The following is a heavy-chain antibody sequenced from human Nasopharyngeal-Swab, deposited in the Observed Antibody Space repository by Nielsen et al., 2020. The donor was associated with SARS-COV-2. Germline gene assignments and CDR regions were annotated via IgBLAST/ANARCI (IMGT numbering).Heavy chain of an antibody. D-gene: IGHD3-22*01. CDR3: ARGGLGVYDSSGYYYLTY. CDR2: IYYSGST. V-gene: IGHV4-59*01. J-gene: IGHJ4*02. Sequence: WIRQPPGKGLEWIGYIYYSGSTNYNPSLKSRVTISVDMSKNQFSLKLSSVTAADTAVYYCARGGLGVYDSSGYYYLTYWGQGTLVTVSS.